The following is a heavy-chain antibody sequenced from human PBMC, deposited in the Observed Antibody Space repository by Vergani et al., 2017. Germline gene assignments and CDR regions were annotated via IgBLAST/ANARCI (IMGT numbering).Heavy chain of an antibody. CDR1: GFKFSDHY. CDR3: AKNPGISTTRHYYAMDV. D-gene: IGHD1-1*01. V-gene: IGHV3-11*04. J-gene: IGHJ6*02. CDR2: ISPGASTV. Sequence: LEESGGGSVKPGGSLRLSCAASGFKFSDHYMSWIRQAPGKGLEWVSHISPGASTVSYTDSVTGRFPVSRDNDNNSLTLDMTTLRVEDTAVYYWAKNPGISTTRHYYAMDVWGQGTTVTVSS.